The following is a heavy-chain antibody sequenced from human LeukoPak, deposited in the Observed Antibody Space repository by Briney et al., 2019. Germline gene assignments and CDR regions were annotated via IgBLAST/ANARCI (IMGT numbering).Heavy chain of an antibody. Sequence: PSETLSLTCTVSGGSISSYYWSWIRQPPGKGLEWIGYIYYSGSTNYNPSLKSRVTISVDTSKNQFSLKLSSVTAADTAVYYCAREYYYDSSGFWAFDIWGQGTMVTVSS. CDR1: GGSISSYY. CDR2: IYYSGST. J-gene: IGHJ3*02. D-gene: IGHD3-22*01. V-gene: IGHV4-59*01. CDR3: AREYYYDSSGFWAFDI.